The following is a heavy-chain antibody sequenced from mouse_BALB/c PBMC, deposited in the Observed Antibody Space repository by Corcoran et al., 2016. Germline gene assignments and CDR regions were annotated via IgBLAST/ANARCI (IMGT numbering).Heavy chain of an antibody. CDR3: ARGNSYYDY. CDR1: GYSFTCST. V-gene: IGHV1-18*01. J-gene: IGHJ2*01. D-gene: IGHD2-1*01. Sequence: EVPLHQSGPELVQPGASLKISCTASGYSFTCSTMNWVKQSHGRNLEWIGLINPYNGGTSYNQKFKGKATLTVDKSSSTAYMELLSLTSEDSAVYYCARGNSYYDYWGQGTTLTVSS. CDR2: INPYNGGT.